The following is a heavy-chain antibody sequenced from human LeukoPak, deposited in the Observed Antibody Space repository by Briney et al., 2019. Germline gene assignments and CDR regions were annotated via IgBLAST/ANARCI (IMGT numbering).Heavy chain of an antibody. J-gene: IGHJ6*03. V-gene: IGHV1-69*05. CDR3: ARSIPPTPYYYDSSGYPQYYYYYYMGV. Sequence: SVTVSCKASGGTFSSYAISWVRQAPGQGLEWTGGIIPIFGTANYAQKFQGRVTITTDESTSTAYMELSSLRSEDTAVYYCARSIPPTPYYYDSSGYPQYYYYYYMGVWGKGTTVTVSS. CDR2: IIPIFGTA. CDR1: GGTFSSYA. D-gene: IGHD3-22*01.